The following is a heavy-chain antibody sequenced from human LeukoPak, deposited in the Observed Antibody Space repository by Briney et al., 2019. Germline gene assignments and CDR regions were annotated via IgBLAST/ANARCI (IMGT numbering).Heavy chain of an antibody. Sequence: GGSLRLSCAASGFTFSSYAMSWVRRAPGKGLEWVSAISGSGGSTYYADSVKGRFTISRDNSKNTLYLQMNSLRAEDTAVYYCARGDGSSSFFDYWGQGTLVTVSS. D-gene: IGHD2-2*01. V-gene: IGHV3-23*01. CDR2: ISGSGGST. J-gene: IGHJ4*02. CDR3: ARGDGSSSFFDY. CDR1: GFTFSSYA.